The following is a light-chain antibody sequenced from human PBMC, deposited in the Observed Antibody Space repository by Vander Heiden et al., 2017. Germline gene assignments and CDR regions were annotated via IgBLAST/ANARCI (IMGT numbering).Light chain of an antibody. J-gene: IGKJ2*01. CDR1: QDISKY. Sequence: DIQMTQSPSSLSASVGDRVIMTCQASQDISKYLNWYQLKLGKAPKLLIYDGTNLETGVPSRFSGSGSGTDFTFTISSLQPEDFATYYCQQYDNLPYTFGQGTRLVIK. CDR3: QQYDNLPYT. CDR2: DGT. V-gene: IGKV1-33*01.